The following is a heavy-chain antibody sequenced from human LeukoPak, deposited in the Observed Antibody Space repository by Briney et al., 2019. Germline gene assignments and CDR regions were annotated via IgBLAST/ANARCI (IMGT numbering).Heavy chain of an antibody. D-gene: IGHD3-22*01. V-gene: IGHV4-34*01. J-gene: IGHJ4*02. CDR3: ASLYYYDSSGRPLDY. Sequence: KPSETLSLTCAVYGGSFSGYYWSWIRQPPGKGLEWIGEINHSGSTNYNPSLKSRVTISVDTSKNQFSLKQSSVTAADTAVYYCASLYYYDSSGRPLDYWGQGTLVTVSS. CDR2: INHSGST. CDR1: GGSFSGYY.